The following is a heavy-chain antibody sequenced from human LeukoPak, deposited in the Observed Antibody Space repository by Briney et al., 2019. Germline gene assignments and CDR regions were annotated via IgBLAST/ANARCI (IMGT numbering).Heavy chain of an antibody. CDR1: GYTFTGYY. Sequence: ASVKVSCKASGYTFTGYYMHWVRQAPGQGLEWMGRINPNSGGTNYPQKFQGRVTMTRDTSISTAYMELSRLRSDDTAVYYCASGVSSGYYILDYWGQGTLVTVSS. D-gene: IGHD3-22*01. CDR2: INPNSGGT. CDR3: ASGVSSGYYILDY. J-gene: IGHJ4*02. V-gene: IGHV1-2*06.